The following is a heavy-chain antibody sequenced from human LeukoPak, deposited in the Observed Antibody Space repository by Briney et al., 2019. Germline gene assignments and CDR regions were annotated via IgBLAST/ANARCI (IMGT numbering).Heavy chain of an antibody. Sequence: GGSLRLSCAASGFTFSSYAMSWVRQAPGKGLEWVSAISGSGGSTYYADSVKGRFTISRDNSKNTLYLQMNNLRTEDTAVYYCARDLFGGTYLGVFDYWGQGTLVTVSS. CDR2: ISGSGGST. J-gene: IGHJ4*02. V-gene: IGHV3-23*01. D-gene: IGHD1-26*01. CDR1: GFTFSSYA. CDR3: ARDLFGGTYLGVFDY.